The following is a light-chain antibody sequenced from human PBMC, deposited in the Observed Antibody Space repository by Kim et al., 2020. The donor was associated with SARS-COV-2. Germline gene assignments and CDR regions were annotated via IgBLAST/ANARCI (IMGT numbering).Light chain of an antibody. J-gene: IGLJ1*01. CDR1: KLGYKY. V-gene: IGLV3-1*01. CDR3: QAWDSNTGV. CDR2: QNC. Sequence: SVSPGQKASISCSGDKLGYKYACWYQQKTGQSPVLVIYQNCKRPSGIPDRFSGSNSGNTATLTISGTQALDEADYYCQAWDSNTGVFGAGTKVTVL.